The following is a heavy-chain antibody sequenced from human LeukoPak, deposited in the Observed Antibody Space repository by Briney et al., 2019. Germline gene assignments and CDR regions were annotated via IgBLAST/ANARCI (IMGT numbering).Heavy chain of an antibody. CDR2: IYPGDSDT. D-gene: IGHD6-19*01. J-gene: IGHJ4*02. Sequence: GESLKISCKGSGYSFTSYWIGWVRQMPGKGLEWMGIIYPGDSDTRYSPSFRGQVTISADKSISTAYLQWSSLKASDTAMYYCACSRLGSSDDSDYWGQGTLVTVSS. CDR1: GYSFTSYW. CDR3: ACSRLGSSDDSDY. V-gene: IGHV5-51*01.